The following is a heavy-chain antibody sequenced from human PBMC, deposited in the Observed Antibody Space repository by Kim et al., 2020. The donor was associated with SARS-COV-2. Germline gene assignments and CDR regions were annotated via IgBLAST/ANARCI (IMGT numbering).Heavy chain of an antibody. V-gene: IGHV3-21*01. Sequence: GGSLRLSCAASGFAFRDYTMSWVRQAPGKGLEWVSSIGGGHSYIDYRDSVRGRFTISRDNARYSVYLQMNSLRAEDTAVYYCARDHRAWETGSYASDYWG. D-gene: IGHD3-16*01. J-gene: IGHJ4*01. CDR1: GFAFRDYT. CDR2: IGGGHSYI. CDR3: ARDHRAWETGSYASDY.